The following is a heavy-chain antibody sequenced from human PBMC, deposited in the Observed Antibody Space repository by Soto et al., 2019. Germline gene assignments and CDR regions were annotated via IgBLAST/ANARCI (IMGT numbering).Heavy chain of an antibody. V-gene: IGHV3-30*03. J-gene: IGHJ4*02. CDR2: ISYDGSNK. CDR1: GFTFSSYG. Sequence: QVQLVESGGGVVQPGRSLRLSCAASGFTFSSYGMHWVRQAPGKGLEWVAVISYDGSNKYYADSVKGRFTISRDNSKNTLYLQMNSLRAEDTAVYYCASQAAAGTFDYWGQGTLVTVSS. CDR3: ASQAAAGTFDY. D-gene: IGHD6-13*01.